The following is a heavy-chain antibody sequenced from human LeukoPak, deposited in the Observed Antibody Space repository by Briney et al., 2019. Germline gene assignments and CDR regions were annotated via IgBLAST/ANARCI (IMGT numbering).Heavy chain of an antibody. CDR2: IIPILGIA. CDR1: GGTFSSYA. Sequence: SVKVSCKASGGTFSSYAISWVRQAPGQGLEWMERIIPILGIANYAQKFQGRVTITADKSTSTAYMELSSLRSEDTAVYYCARDGIAAAGTEFDYWGQGTLVTVSS. D-gene: IGHD6-13*01. V-gene: IGHV1-69*04. CDR3: ARDGIAAAGTEFDY. J-gene: IGHJ4*02.